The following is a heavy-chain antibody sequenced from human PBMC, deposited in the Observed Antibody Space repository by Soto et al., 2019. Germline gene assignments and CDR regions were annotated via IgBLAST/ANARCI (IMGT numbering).Heavy chain of an antibody. CDR2: IIPILGIA. D-gene: IGHD6-13*01. CDR1: GGTFSSYT. V-gene: IGHV1-69*08. CDR3: ARDKAAAGSYYGMDV. Sequence: QVQLVQSGAEVKKPGSSVKVSCKASGGTFSSYTISWVRQAPGQGLEWMGRIIPILGIANYAQKLQGRVTMTADKSTSTAYMEPSSLRSEDTAVYYCARDKAAAGSYYGMDVWGQGTTVTVSS. J-gene: IGHJ6*02.